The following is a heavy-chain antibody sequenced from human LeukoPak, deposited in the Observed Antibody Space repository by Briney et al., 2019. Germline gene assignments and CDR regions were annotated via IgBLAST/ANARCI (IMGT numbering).Heavy chain of an antibody. CDR2: IYPGDSDT. CDR1: GYSFTNYW. CDR3: ARHGRVHQDIVVVPAATAPDY. Sequence: GESLKISCKGSGYSFTNYWIGWVRQMPGKGLEWMGIIYPGDSDTRYSPSFQGQVTISADKSISTAYLQWSSLKASDTAMYYCARHGRVHQDIVVVPAATAPDYWGQGTLVTVSS. D-gene: IGHD2-2*01. V-gene: IGHV5-51*01. J-gene: IGHJ4*02.